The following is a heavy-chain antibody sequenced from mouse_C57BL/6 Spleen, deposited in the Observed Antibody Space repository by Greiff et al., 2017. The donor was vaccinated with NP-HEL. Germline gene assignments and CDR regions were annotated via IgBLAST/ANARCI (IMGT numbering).Heavy chain of an antibody. CDR3: ARWAGRRGDYYAMDY. V-gene: IGHV14-3*01. CDR1: GFNIKNTY. CDR2: IDPANGNT. J-gene: IGHJ4*01. D-gene: IGHD2-12*01. Sequence: EVKLVESVAELVRPGASVKLSCTASGFNIKNTYMHWVKQRPEQGLEWIGRIDPANGNTKYAPKFQGKATITADTSSNTAYLQLSSLTSEDTAIYYCARWAGRRGDYYAMDYWGQGTSVTVSS.